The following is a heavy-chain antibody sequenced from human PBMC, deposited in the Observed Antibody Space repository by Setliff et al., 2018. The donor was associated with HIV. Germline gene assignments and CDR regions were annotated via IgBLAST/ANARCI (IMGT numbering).Heavy chain of an antibody. J-gene: IGHJ3*01. Sequence: LKISCVASGFTFRNSAVSWIRQAPGKGLQWVSAVSGSGATTYYAASVKGRFTISRDNLKSMVYLQMNSLRAEDTAIYYCAKDHAGGGYHDILPPSWGQGTMVT. CDR2: VSGSGATT. CDR1: GFTFRNSA. CDR3: AKDHAGGGYHDILPPS. V-gene: IGHV3-23*01. D-gene: IGHD3-9*01.